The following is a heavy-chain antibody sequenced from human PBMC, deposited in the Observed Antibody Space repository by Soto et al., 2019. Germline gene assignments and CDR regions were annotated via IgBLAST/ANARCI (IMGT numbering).Heavy chain of an antibody. CDR3: VRDRAFSYAYDV. CDR1: GVSVTRTSFY. CDR2: FHYAGRT. D-gene: IGHD3-16*01. V-gene: IGHV4-61*01. J-gene: IGHJ4*02. Sequence: KPSETLSLPCTVCGVSVTRTSFYWSWIRQAPWKVLEWIGYFHYAGRTNYSPSLKCRVNIGADTAKSQFSLQLTSVTAADTALYFCVRDRAFSYAYDVWGQGSLVTVSS.